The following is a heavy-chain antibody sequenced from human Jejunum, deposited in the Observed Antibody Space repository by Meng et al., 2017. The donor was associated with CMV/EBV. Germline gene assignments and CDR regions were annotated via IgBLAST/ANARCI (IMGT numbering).Heavy chain of an antibody. Sequence: YICSRYWMHWDRQPPGKGLAWISRHSHQGTSTSYADSVKGRFTVSRDNAKNALYLDMTGVRADDTAVYFCARDLLGDNDYLFDLWGQGTLVTVSS. CDR3: ARDLLGDNDYLFDL. D-gene: IGHD4/OR15-4a*01. CDR1: YICSRYW. V-gene: IGHV3-74*01. J-gene: IGHJ4*02. CDR2: HSHQGTST.